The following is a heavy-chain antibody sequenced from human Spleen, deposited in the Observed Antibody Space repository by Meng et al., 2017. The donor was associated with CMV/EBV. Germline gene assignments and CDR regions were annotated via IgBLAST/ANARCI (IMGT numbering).Heavy chain of an antibody. CDR2: IIPVFGTT. J-gene: IGHJ4*02. CDR1: GGTFKNYA. D-gene: IGHD1/OR15-1a*01. V-gene: IGHV1-69*05. CDR3: ARVDWNNLMDY. Sequence: SVKVSCKASGGTFKNYAISWVRQAPGQGLEWMGGIIPVFGTTNYAQKFEGRVTITTDESTSTAYMDLSSLRSDDTAVYYCARVDWNNLMDYWGQGTLVTVSS.